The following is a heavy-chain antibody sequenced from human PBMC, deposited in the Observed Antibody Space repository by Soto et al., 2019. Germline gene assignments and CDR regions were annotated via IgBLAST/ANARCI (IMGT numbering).Heavy chain of an antibody. CDR2: ISIGGDKT. J-gene: IGHJ5*02. V-gene: IGHV3-23*01. CDR3: AKWDGYGDH. D-gene: IGHD5-18*01. CDR1: GFSFSSYS. Sequence: EVQLLESGGDLVQPGGSLRLSCAASGFSFSSYSFTWVRQAPGKGLEWVAGISIGGDKTWHADSVKGRFTISRDNSQNTVYLQMKSLRVDDTAVYYCAKWDGYGDHWGQGTLVTVSS.